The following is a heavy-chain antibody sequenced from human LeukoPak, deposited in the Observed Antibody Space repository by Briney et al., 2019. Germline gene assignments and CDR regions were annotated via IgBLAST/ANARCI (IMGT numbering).Heavy chain of an antibody. CDR1: GFTFSDYG. V-gene: IGHV3-30*18. D-gene: IGHD3-22*01. J-gene: IGHJ4*02. CDR3: AKASGDSSGYRFDY. CDR2: ISHDGSNQ. Sequence: PGRSLRLSCAASGFTFSDYGMHWVRQAPGKGLEWVAVISHDGSNQYYADSVKGRFTISRDNSKNTPFLQMNSLRAEDTAVYYCAKASGDSSGYRFDYWGQGTLVTVSS.